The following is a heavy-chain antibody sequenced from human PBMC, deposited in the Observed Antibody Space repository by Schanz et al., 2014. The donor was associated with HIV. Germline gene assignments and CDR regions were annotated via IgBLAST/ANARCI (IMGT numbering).Heavy chain of an antibody. J-gene: IGHJ4*02. CDR1: RFTFSNYG. CDR3: TVSPAQVGGY. V-gene: IGHV3-30*03. CDR2: ISYDGSNK. Sequence: QVQLVESGGGVVQPGRSLRLSCAASRFTFSNYGMHWVRQAPGKGLEWVAVISYDGSNKYYADSVKGRFTISRDNAKNTLYLQMNSLRAEDTAMYYCTVSPAQVGGYWGQGTLVTVSS. D-gene: IGHD1-26*01.